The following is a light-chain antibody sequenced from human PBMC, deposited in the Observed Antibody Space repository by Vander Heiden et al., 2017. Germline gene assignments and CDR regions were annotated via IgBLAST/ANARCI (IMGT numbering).Light chain of an antibody. Sequence: QSALAQPPSASGSPGQSVTIPGTGASSGVGDYNSVTWYKQQPGKAPKLIIYDFTKRPARVPDRFSGSKSGNTASLTVSGLQTEDEAVYYCSSYSGSVIFGGGTRLTVL. CDR3: SSYSGSVI. CDR1: SSGVGDYNS. V-gene: IGLV2-8*01. CDR2: DFT. J-gene: IGLJ2*01.